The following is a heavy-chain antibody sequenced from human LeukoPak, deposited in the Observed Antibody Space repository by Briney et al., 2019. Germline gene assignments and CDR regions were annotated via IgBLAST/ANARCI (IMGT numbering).Heavy chain of an antibody. CDR2: INWNGGST. CDR3: AKGGGGRLIYYYYMDV. D-gene: IGHD3-16*01. J-gene: IGHJ6*03. V-gene: IGHV3-20*04. Sequence: GGSLRLSCAASGFTFDDYGMSWVRQAPGKGLEWVSGINWNGGSTGYADSVKGRFTISRDNAKNSLYLQMSSLRTEDVALYYCAKGGGGRLIYYYYMDVWGKGTTVTVSS. CDR1: GFTFDDYG.